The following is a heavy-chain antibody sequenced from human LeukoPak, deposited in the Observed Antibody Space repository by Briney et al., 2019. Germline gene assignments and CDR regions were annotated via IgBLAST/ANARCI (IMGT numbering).Heavy chain of an antibody. CDR3: ARGRTVSSWYRLYFQH. J-gene: IGHJ1*01. D-gene: IGHD6-13*01. CDR1: GGSISSHY. CDR2: IYDSGST. Sequence: SETLSLTCTVSGGSISSHYCSWIRQSPGKGLEWIGYIYDSGSTNYNPSLKSRVTISMDTSKNQFSLNLYSVTAADTAVYYCARGRTVSSWYRLYFQHWGQGTLVTVSS. V-gene: IGHV4-59*11.